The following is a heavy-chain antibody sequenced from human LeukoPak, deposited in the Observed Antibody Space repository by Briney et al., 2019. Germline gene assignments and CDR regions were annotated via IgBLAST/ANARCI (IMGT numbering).Heavy chain of an antibody. CDR1: GSSFTANY. CDR2: SNPNTGDT. D-gene: IGHD1-1*01. CDR3: ARDDNFQFDY. V-gene: IGHV1-2*02. J-gene: IGHJ4*02. Sequence: TSVTVSCKASGSSFTANYMHWVRQATGQRLGRVVESNPNTGDTNYAPKFQGRVTMTRDTSISTAYMVLSSLTFDDTAVYYCARDDNFQFDYWGQGTLATVSS.